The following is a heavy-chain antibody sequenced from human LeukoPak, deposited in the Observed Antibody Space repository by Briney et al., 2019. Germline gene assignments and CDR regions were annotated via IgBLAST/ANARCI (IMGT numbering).Heavy chain of an antibody. V-gene: IGHV3-23*01. CDR2: ISGGGGTT. CDR3: AKFYDFLTGYFDY. Sequence: GGSLRLSCAASGYTFSSYAMSWVRHSPGKGLEWVSAISGGGGTTYYGYDADSVKGPFTISRDNSKNTLYLQMNSLRAEDTAVYYCAKFYDFLTGYFDYWGQGTLVTVSS. J-gene: IGHJ4*02. D-gene: IGHD3-9*01. CDR1: GYTFSSYA.